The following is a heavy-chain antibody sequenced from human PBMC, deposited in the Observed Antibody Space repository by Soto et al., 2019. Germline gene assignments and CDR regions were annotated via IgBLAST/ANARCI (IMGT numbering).Heavy chain of an antibody. V-gene: IGHV1-2*02. CDR1: GYTFTGYY. CDR2: INPNSGGT. J-gene: IGHJ4*02. CDR3: ARAKSYSNLFDY. Sequence: ASVKVSCKASGYTFTGYYMHWVRQAPGQGLEWMGWINPNSGGTNYAQKFQGRVTTTRDTSISTAYMELSRLRSDDTALYYCARAKSYSNLFDYWGQGTLVTVSS. D-gene: IGHD4-4*01.